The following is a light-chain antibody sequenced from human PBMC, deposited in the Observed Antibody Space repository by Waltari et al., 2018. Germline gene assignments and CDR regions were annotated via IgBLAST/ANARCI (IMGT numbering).Light chain of an antibody. J-gene: IGKJ3*01. V-gene: IGKV5-2*01. CDR1: QDIDDD. CDR2: EST. Sequence: ETTLTQSPAFMSATPGDKVNISCKATQDIDDDVKWYQQKPGEAPIFIILESTTRVHGISPRFSGSGYGRDFTLSISSLQAEDVAVYYCHQYYSTPPTFGPGTKVDIK. CDR3: HQYYSTPPT.